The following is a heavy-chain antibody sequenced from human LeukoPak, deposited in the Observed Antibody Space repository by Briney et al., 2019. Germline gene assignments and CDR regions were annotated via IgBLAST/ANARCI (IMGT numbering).Heavy chain of an antibody. D-gene: IGHD3-10*01. V-gene: IGHV3-48*01. CDR2: ISSSSSTI. J-gene: IGHJ4*02. Sequence: GGSLRLSCAASGFTFSSYNMNWVRQAPGKGLEWVSYISSSSSTIYSADSVKGRFTISRDNAKNSLYLQMNSLRAEDTAVYYCARDFVGGGFDYWGQGTLVTASS. CDR1: GFTFSSYN. CDR3: ARDFVGGGFDY.